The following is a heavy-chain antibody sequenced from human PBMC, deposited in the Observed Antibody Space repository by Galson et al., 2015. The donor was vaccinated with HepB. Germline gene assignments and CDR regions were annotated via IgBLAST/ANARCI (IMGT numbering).Heavy chain of an antibody. CDR3: ARSDIVVVPAARGVFHYYYYMDV. J-gene: IGHJ6*03. CDR2: IVVGSGNT. Sequence: SVKVSCKASGFTFTSSAMQWVRQARGQRLEWIGWIVVGSGNTNYAQKFQERVTITRDMSTSTAYMELSSLRSEDTAVYYCARSDIVVVPAARGVFHYYYYMDVWGKGTTVTVSS. V-gene: IGHV1-58*02. CDR1: GFTFTSSA. D-gene: IGHD2-2*01.